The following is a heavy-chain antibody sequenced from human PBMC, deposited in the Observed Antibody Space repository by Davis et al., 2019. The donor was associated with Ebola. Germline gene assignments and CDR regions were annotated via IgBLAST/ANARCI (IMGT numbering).Heavy chain of an antibody. J-gene: IGHJ4*02. CDR1: GYTFTGYY. Sequence: AASVKVSCKASGYTFTGYYMHWVRQAPGQGLEWMGWINPNSGGTNYAQKLQGWVTMTRDTSISTAYMELSRLRSDDTAVYYCARGGYCTGGVCYYFDYWGQGTLVTVSS. CDR2: INPNSGGT. V-gene: IGHV1-2*04. CDR3: ARGGYCTGGVCYYFDY. D-gene: IGHD2-8*02.